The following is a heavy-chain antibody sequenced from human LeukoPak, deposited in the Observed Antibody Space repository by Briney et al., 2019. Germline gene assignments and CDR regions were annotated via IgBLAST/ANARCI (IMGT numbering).Heavy chain of an antibody. CDR2: ISSSSSYI. CDR3: ARVRAGIQLWVKPADY. J-gene: IGHJ4*02. V-gene: IGHV3-21*01. CDR1: GSTFSSYS. D-gene: IGHD5-18*01. Sequence: GGSLRLSCAASGSTFSSYSMNWVRQAPGKGLEWVSSISSSSSYIYYADSVKGRFTISRDNAKNSLYLQMNSLRAEDTAVYYCARVRAGIQLWVKPADYWGQGTLVTVSS.